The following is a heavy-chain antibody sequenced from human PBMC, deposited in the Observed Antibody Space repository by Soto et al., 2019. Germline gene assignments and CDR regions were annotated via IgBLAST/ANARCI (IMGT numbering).Heavy chain of an antibody. J-gene: IGHJ3*02. V-gene: IGHV1-18*01. Sequence: QVQLVQSGAEVKKPGASVKVSCKASGYTFTSYGISWVRQAPGQGLEWMGWISAYNGNTNYAQKLKGRVTMTTGTSTSTAYMELRSLRSDDTAVYYCARDQVPSSSWLFDAFDIWGQGTMVTVSS. CDR1: GYTFTSYG. CDR2: ISAYNGNT. D-gene: IGHD6-13*01. CDR3: ARDQVPSSSWLFDAFDI.